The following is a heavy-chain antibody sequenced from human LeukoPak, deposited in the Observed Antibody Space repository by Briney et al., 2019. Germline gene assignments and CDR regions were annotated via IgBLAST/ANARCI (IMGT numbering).Heavy chain of an antibody. CDR3: AKDLKWASSGYYSDGFDI. J-gene: IGHJ3*02. CDR2: LSASGRST. V-gene: IGHV3-23*01. D-gene: IGHD3-22*01. CDR1: GFTFSSYS. Sequence: GGSLRLSCAASGFTFSSYSMTWVRQAPGKGLEWVSGLSASGRSTYYADSVKGRFTVSRDNSNNTLYLQMNSLRPEDTAVYYCAKDLKWASSGYYSDGFDIWGQGAMVTVSS.